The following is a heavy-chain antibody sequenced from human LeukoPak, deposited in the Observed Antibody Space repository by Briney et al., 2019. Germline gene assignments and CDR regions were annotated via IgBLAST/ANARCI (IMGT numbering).Heavy chain of an antibody. CDR3: ARTQATIFGDGAFDY. V-gene: IGHV3-21*01. Sequence: SGGSLRLSCAASGFIFSSYSMNWVRQAPGKGLEWVSSISSSSSYIYYADSVKGRFTISRDNAKNSLYLQMNSLRAEGTAVYYCARTQATIFGDGAFDYWGQGTLVTVSS. CDR2: ISSSSSYI. CDR1: GFIFSSYS. J-gene: IGHJ4*02. D-gene: IGHD3-3*01.